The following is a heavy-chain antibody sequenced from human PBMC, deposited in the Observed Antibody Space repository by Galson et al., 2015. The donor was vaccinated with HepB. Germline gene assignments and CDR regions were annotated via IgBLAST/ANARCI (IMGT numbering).Heavy chain of an antibody. CDR2: IIPIFGTA. CDR3: ARGPFGLDYYDSSGPSA. Sequence: SVKVSCKASGGTFSSYAISWVRQAPGQGLEWMGGIIPIFGTANYAQKFQGRVTITADESTSTAYMELSSLRSEDTAVYYCARGPFGLDYYDSSGPSAWGQGTLVTVSS. CDR1: GGTFSSYA. V-gene: IGHV1-69*13. D-gene: IGHD3-22*01. J-gene: IGHJ5*02.